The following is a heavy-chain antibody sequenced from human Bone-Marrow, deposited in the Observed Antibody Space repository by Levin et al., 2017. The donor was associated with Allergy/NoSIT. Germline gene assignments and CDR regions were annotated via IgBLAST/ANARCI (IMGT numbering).Heavy chain of an antibody. Sequence: GESLKISCAASGFTFSSYAMSWVRQAPGKGLEWVSAISGSGGSTYYADSVKGRFTISRDNSKNTLYLQMNSLRAEDTAVYYCAKDLGKYQLPSEYYYYGMDVWGQGTTVTVSS. V-gene: IGHV3-23*01. J-gene: IGHJ6*02. CDR2: ISGSGGST. CDR3: AKDLGKYQLPSEYYYYGMDV. CDR1: GFTFSSYA. D-gene: IGHD2-2*01.